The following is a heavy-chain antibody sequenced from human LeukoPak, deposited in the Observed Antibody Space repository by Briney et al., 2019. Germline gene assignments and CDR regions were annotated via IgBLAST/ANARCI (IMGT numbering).Heavy chain of an antibody. CDR3: AKDRGDYKGFDY. D-gene: IGHD4-17*01. Sequence: PGGSLRLSCAASGFTFDHFMMHWVRQAPGKGLEWVSHISWDGGGISYTDSVKGRFTISRDNRKNSLYLQMNRLRTDDTALYYCAKDRGDYKGFDYWGQGTLVTVSS. CDR1: GFTFDHFM. J-gene: IGHJ4*02. V-gene: IGHV3-43*01. CDR2: ISWDGGGI.